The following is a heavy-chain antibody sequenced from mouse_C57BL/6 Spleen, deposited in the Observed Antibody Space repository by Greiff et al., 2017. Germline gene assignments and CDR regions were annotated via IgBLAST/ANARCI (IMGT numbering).Heavy chain of an antibody. CDR3: ARNRVRSLYYAMDY. Sequence: QVQLQQSGPGLVQPSQSLSITCTVSGFSLTSYGVHWVRQSPGKGLEWLGVIWSGGSTDYNASFISRLSISKDNSKSQVFFKMNSLLAVDTAIYYCARNRVRSLYYAMDYWGQGTSVTVSS. CDR1: GFSLTSYG. J-gene: IGHJ4*01. D-gene: IGHD1-1*01. V-gene: IGHV2-2*01. CDR2: IWSGGST.